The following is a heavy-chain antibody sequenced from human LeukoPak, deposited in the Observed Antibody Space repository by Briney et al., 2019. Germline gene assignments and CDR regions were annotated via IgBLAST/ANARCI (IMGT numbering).Heavy chain of an antibody. CDR3: ARHSLIGTTPFDY. Sequence: ASVKVSCKASGYSFISFYIHWVRQAPGQGREWMGVINPSGGSTAYAQHFQGRVTMTRDTSTSTVYMELSSLRSEDTAVYYCARHSLIGTTPFDYWGQGTLVTVSS. CDR1: GYSFISFY. D-gene: IGHD1-20*01. J-gene: IGHJ4*02. CDR2: INPSGGST. V-gene: IGHV1-46*01.